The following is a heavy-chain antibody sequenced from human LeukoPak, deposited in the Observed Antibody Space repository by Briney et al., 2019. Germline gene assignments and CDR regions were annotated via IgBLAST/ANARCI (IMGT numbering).Heavy chain of an antibody. V-gene: IGHV5-10-1*01. CDR1: GYSFTSYW. D-gene: IGHD3-9*01. CDR2: IDPSDSYT. CDR3: ARHYHYDILTGYRKSGMDV. Sequence: GESLKISCKGSGYSFTSYWISWVRQMPGKGLEWMGRIDPSDSYTNYSPSFQGHVTISADKSISTAYLQWSSLKASDTAMYYCARHYHYDILTGYRKSGMDVWGKGTTVTVFS. J-gene: IGHJ6*04.